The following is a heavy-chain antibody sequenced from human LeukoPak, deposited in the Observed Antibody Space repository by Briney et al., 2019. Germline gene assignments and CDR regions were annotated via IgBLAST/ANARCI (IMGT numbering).Heavy chain of an antibody. D-gene: IGHD2-2*01. CDR1: GGSFSGYY. CDR3: ARRGFVVVPAARRAFDI. Sequence: SSETLSLTCAVYGGSFSGYYWSWIRQPPGKGLEWIGEINHSGSTNYNPSLKSRVTISVDTSKNQFSLKLSSVTAADTAVYYCARRGFVVVPAARRAFDIWGQGTMVTVSS. V-gene: IGHV4-34*01. J-gene: IGHJ3*02. CDR2: INHSGST.